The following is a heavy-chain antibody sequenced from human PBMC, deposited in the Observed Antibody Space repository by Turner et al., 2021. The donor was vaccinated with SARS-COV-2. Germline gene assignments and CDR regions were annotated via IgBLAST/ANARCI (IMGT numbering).Heavy chain of an antibody. CDR2: IWYDGSNK. D-gene: IGHD6-19*01. Sequence: QVQLVESGGGVVQPGRSLRLSCAASGFNFSSYGMHWVRQAPGKGLEWVAFIWYDGSNKYYADSVKGRFTISRDNSKNTLYLQMNSLRAEDTAVYYCARDKGEGSSGWLIPSGSYYFDYWGQGTLVTVSS. V-gene: IGHV3-33*01. CDR1: GFNFSSYG. J-gene: IGHJ4*02. CDR3: ARDKGEGSSGWLIPSGSYYFDY.